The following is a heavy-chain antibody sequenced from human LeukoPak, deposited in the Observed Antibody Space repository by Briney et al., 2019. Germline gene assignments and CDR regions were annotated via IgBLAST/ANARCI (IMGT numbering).Heavy chain of an antibody. J-gene: IGHJ6*04. V-gene: IGHV1-69*04. CDR2: IIPIFGIA. CDR3: ASPSRTVVAVTRSYYYYGMDV. D-gene: IGHD2-15*01. CDR1: GGTFSSYA. Sequence: ASVKVSCKASGGTFSSYAISWVRQAPGQGLEWMGRIIPIFGIANYAQKFQGRVTITADKSTSTAYMELSSLRSEDTAVYYCASPSRTVVAVTRSYYYYGMDVWGKGTTVTVSS.